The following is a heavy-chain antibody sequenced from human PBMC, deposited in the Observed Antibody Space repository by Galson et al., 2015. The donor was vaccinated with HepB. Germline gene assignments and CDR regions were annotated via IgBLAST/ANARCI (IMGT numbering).Heavy chain of an antibody. V-gene: IGHV3-30*04. CDR2: ISYDGSNE. D-gene: IGHD2-15*01. CDR3: ARTQGYSSGWPKN. CDR1: GFIFSDFA. Sequence: SLRLSCAGSGFIFSDFAMQWVRQAPVTGLEWVTVISYDGSNESYADSVKGRFTISRDKSKNTVFLQMNSLRPEDTAVYYCARTQGYSSGWPKNWGQGPLVTVTS. J-gene: IGHJ4*02.